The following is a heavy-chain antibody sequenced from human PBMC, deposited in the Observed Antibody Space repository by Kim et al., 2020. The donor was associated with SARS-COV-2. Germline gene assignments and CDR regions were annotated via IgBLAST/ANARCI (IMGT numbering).Heavy chain of an antibody. J-gene: IGHJ4*02. V-gene: IGHV4-4*02. D-gene: IGHD6-19*01. CDR2: ISQSGTT. Sequence: SETLSLTFAVSGYSVSRSAWWSWVRQPPGKGLEWIGEISQSGTTNYNPSLKSRVTMSQDRSQNQFSLKLTSVTAADTAIYYCARNFHSGGWYFDYWGQGTLVTVSS. CDR1: GYSVSRSAW. CDR3: ARNFHSGGWYFDY.